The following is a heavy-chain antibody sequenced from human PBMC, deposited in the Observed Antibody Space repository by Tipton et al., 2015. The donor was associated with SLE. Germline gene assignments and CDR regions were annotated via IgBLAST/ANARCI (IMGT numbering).Heavy chain of an antibody. V-gene: IGHV3-48*03. CDR1: GFTFSYYE. CDR3: ARGDGDYGPLDY. J-gene: IGHJ4*02. D-gene: IGHD4-17*01. CDR2: VYRSGSPI. Sequence: SLRLSCAASGFTFSYYEMNWVRQAPGKGLEWVSYVYRSGSPIYYADSVKGRFTMSRDNAKNSLYLQMNSLRVEDTAVYFCARGDGDYGPLDYWGQGTLVTVSS.